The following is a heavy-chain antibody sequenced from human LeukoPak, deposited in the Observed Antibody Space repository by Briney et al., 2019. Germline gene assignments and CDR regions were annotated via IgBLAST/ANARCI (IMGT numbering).Heavy chain of an antibody. CDR1: GFTFNNYE. V-gene: IGHV3-48*03. J-gene: IGHJ4*02. CDR2: ISTSGSTI. CDR3: ARAEGGYSYGYADG. Sequence: GGSLRLSCAASGFTFNNYEINWVRQAPGKWLEWVSYISTSGSTIYYADSVKGRFTMSRNNAKQSVYLQMNSLRAEDTAIYYCARAEGGYSYGYADGWGQGTLVTVSS. D-gene: IGHD5-18*01.